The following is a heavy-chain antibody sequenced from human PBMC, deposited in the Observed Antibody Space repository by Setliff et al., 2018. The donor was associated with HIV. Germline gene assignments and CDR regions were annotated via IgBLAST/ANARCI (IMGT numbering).Heavy chain of an antibody. V-gene: IGHV1-2*04. J-gene: IGHJ1*01. D-gene: IGHD6-25*01. CDR2: INPNTGGT. CDR1: GYTFTTYG. Sequence: GASVKVSCKASGYTFTTYGVNWVRQAPGQGLEWMGWINPNTGGTNYAQKFQGWVTMTRDTSISTAYMEVSRLRPDDTAVYYCARNHQPGSPLAEGCFQHWGQGTLVTVSS. CDR3: ARNHQPGSPLAEGCFQH.